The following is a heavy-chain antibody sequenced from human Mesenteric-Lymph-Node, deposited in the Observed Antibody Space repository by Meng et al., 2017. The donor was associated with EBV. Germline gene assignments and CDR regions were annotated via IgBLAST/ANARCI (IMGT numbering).Heavy chain of an antibody. CDR3: ARGRGSRLLFYSSFDS. D-gene: IGHD2-15*01. CDR1: VTYVCGHY. V-gene: IGHV4-34*01. CDR2: INHSGSS. Sequence: ARLHQWAAGLLTPLDTPASTCAFYVTYVCGHYCSWTHQPPGKGLEWIGEINHSGSSNYNPSLKSRVSVSLDTSKNQFSLKLSSVTAADTAVFYCARGRGSRLLFYSSFDSWGQGTLVTVSS. J-gene: IGHJ4*02.